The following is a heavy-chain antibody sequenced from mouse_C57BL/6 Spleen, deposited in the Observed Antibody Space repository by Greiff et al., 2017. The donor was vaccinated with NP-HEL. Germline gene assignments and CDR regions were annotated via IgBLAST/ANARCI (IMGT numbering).Heavy chain of an antibody. Sequence: QVQLQQPGAELVKPGASVKLSCKASGYTFTSYWMHWVKQRPGQGLEWIGMIHPNSGSTNYNEKFKSKATLTVDKSSSTAYMQLSSLTSEDSAVYYCARSYDGYYEGLFAYWGQGTLVTVSA. CDR3: ARSYDGYYEGLFAY. CDR1: GYTFTSYW. CDR2: IHPNSGST. J-gene: IGHJ3*01. V-gene: IGHV1-64*01. D-gene: IGHD2-3*01.